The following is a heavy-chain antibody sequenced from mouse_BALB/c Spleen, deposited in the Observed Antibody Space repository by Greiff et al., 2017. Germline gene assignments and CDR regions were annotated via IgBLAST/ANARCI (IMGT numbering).Heavy chain of an antibody. CDR2: ISYSGST. Sequence: EVKLVESGPGLVKPSQSLSLTCTVTGYSITSDYAWNWIRQFPGNKLEWMGYISYSGSTSYNPSLKSRISITRDTSKNQFFLQLNSVTTEDTATYYCARTRYDCFDYGGQGTTLTVSS. D-gene: IGHD2-14*01. CDR3: ARTRYDCFDY. J-gene: IGHJ2*01. CDR1: GYSITSDYA. V-gene: IGHV3-2*02.